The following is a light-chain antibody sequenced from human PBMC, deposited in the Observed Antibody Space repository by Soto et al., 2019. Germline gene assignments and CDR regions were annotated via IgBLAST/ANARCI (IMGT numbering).Light chain of an antibody. CDR1: QSVLYNSNNKNF. V-gene: IGKV4-1*01. Sequence: DVVMTQSPDSLAVSLGERATINCKSSQSVLYNSNNKNFLAWYQHKPGQPPKLLIYWASTRESGVPDRFSGSGSGTDFTLTISSLQAEDVAVYYCQHYLYSPAFGQGTKVEIK. CDR2: WAS. CDR3: QHYLYSPA. J-gene: IGKJ1*01.